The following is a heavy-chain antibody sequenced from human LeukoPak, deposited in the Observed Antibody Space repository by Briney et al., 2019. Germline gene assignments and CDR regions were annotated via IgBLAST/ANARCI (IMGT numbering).Heavy chain of an antibody. V-gene: IGHV4-39*01. CDR1: GVSISSSGYY. J-gene: IGHJ4*02. CDR2: IFYTGST. D-gene: IGHD2-15*01. Sequence: SETLSLTCTASGVSISSSGYYWGWIRQPPGKGLEWIGSIFYTGSTYYNPSLKSRVTISIDTSKNQFSLKLNSVTAADTAVYYCARHCSGGTCYSDFDYWGQGTLVTVSS. CDR3: ARHCSGGTCYSDFDY.